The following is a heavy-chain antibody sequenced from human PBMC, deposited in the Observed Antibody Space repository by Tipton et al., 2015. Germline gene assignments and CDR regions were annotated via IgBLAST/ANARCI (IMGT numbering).Heavy chain of an antibody. J-gene: IGHJ4*02. Sequence: TLSLTCTVSSGSIRGSDDYWSWLRQHPGKGLEWIGRIYESGITDYTPSLKSRVSISVDTSKNQFSLKLSSVTAADTAVYYCARAPGYEVVTAEFDYWGQGTLVTVSS. V-gene: IGHV4-31*03. D-gene: IGHD2-21*02. CDR2: IYESGIT. CDR1: SGSIRGSDDY. CDR3: ARAPGYEVVTAEFDY.